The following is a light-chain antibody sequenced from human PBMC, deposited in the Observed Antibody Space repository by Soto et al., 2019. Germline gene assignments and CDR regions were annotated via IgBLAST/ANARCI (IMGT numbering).Light chain of an antibody. Sequence: DIQMTQSPSSLSASVGDRVTITCRASQGITNYLAWYQQKPGKVPKLLIYAASTFQSGVPSRFSGSGSGTDFTLAISSLLPEGVATYYCQKYNSAPLTFGGGIKVEIK. V-gene: IGKV1-27*01. CDR2: AAS. CDR1: QGITNY. CDR3: QKYNSAPLT. J-gene: IGKJ4*01.